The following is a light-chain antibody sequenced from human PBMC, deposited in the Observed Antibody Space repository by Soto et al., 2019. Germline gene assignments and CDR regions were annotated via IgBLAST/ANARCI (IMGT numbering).Light chain of an antibody. J-gene: IGKJ5*01. Sequence: ETLMTQSPANLSLSPGETATLSCRARQSISNNLAWYQQILGQAPRLLIYGASTRATGIPSRFGGRGSGTDFTLTITGLQPEDFATYYCQQNYSLPITFGQGTRLEIK. CDR1: QSISNN. CDR2: GAS. CDR3: QQNYSLPIT. V-gene: IGKV3D-15*01.